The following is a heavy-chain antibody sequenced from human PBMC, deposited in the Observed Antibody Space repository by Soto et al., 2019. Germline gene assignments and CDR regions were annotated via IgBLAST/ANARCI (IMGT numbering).Heavy chain of an antibody. D-gene: IGHD3-10*01. CDR3: TREGSAPYYYSAMDA. CDR1: GYTFTTYG. Sequence: QVQLEQSAPEVKKPGASVKVSCKASGYTFTTYGISCVRQAPGEGLEWLGWINTHNGNTKYAQNLKGRVFMTADTSTNTAYMELRSLRSDDTAIYYCTREGSAPYYYSAMDAWGQGTTVTVSS. CDR2: INTHNGNT. J-gene: IGHJ6*02. V-gene: IGHV1-18*01.